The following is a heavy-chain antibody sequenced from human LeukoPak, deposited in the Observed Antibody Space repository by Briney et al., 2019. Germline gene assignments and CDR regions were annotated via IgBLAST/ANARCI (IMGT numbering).Heavy chain of an antibody. D-gene: IGHD6-13*01. CDR3: ARRRGIAAAGVWFDP. V-gene: IGHV4-4*09. Sequence: SETLSLTCTVSGGSISSYYWSWIRQRPGKGLEWIGYIYTSGSTNYNPSLKSRVTISVDTSKNQFSLKLSSVTAADTAVYYCARRRGIAAAGVWFDPWGQGTLVTVSS. J-gene: IGHJ5*02. CDR2: IYTSGST. CDR1: GGSISSYY.